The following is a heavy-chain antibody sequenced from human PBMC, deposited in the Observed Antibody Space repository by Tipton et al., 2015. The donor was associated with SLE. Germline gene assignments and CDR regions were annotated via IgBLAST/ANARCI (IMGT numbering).Heavy chain of an antibody. V-gene: IGHV4-61*02. J-gene: IGHJ4*02. D-gene: IGHD6-13*01. CDR1: AGSISNGMYY. CDR2: VYTTGST. CDR3: ARSAGYGSNWAHFDY. Sequence: TLSLTCTVSAGSISNGMYYYNWIRQPAGKGLEWIGRVYTTGSTTYNPSPKSRVTISVDTSKNQFSLKLSSVTAADTAVYYCARSAGYGSNWAHFDYWGQGTLVTVSS.